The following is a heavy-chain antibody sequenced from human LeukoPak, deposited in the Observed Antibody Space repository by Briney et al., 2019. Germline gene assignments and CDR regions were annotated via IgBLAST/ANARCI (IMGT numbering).Heavy chain of an antibody. J-gene: IGHJ4*02. V-gene: IGHV4-34*01. CDR3: ARGYSSGWFWRTYYFDY. D-gene: IGHD6-19*01. CDR1: GGSISSYY. Sequence: SETLSLTCSVSGGSISSYYWSWIRLPPGKGLEWIGEINHSGSTNYNPSLKSRVTISVDTSKNQFSLKLSSVTAADTAVYYCARGYSSGWFWRTYYFDYWGQGTLVTVSS. CDR2: INHSGST.